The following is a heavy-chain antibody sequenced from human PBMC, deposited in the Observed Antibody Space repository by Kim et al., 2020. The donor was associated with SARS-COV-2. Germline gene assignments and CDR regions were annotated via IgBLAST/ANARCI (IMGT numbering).Heavy chain of an antibody. CDR2: IIPIFGTA. D-gene: IGHD2-2*01. V-gene: IGHV1-69*13. CDR1: GGTFSSYA. Sequence: SVKVSCKASGGTFSSYAISWVRQAPGQGLEWMGGIIPIFGTANYAQKFQGRVTITADESTSTAYMELSSLRSEDTAVYYCAREGDIVVVPAAMPGPDYYYYGMDVWGQGTTVTVSS. CDR3: AREGDIVVVPAAMPGPDYYYYGMDV. J-gene: IGHJ6*02.